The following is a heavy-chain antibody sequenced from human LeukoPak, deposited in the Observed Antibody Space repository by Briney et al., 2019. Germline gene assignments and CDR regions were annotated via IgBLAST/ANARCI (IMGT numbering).Heavy chain of an antibody. D-gene: IGHD1-1*01. V-gene: IGHV3-74*01. CDR3: ARDQVAGGTSTDFDY. J-gene: IGHJ4*02. CDR1: GFTFSSYW. Sequence: GGSLRLSCAASGFTFSSYWMHWVRQAPGKGLVWVSRIKSDGSSTSYADSVKGRFSISRDNAKNTVYLQMNSLRAEDTAVYYCARDQVAGGTSTDFDYWGQGTLVTVSS. CDR2: IKSDGSST.